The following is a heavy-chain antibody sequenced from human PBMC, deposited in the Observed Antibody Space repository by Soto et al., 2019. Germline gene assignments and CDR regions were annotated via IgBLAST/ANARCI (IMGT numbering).Heavy chain of an antibody. CDR2: ISAYNGNT. J-gene: IGHJ4*02. D-gene: IGHD2-15*01. V-gene: IGHV1-18*01. CDR3: ARSGCSGGSCYSYYFDY. CDR1: GYTFTSYG. Sequence: QVQLVQSGAEVKKPGASVKVSCKASGYTFTSYGISWVRQAPGQGLEWMGWISAYNGNTNYAQKLQVRVTMTTDTFTSTAYMELRSLRSDDTAVYYCARSGCSGGSCYSYYFDYWDQGTLVTVSS.